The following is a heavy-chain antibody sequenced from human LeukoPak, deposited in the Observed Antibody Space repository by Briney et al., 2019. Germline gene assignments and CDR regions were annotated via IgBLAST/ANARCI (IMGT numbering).Heavy chain of an antibody. J-gene: IGHJ1*01. CDR1: GFIVSSNY. CDR3: GWVRFGSSPR. V-gene: IGHV3-53*01. D-gene: IGHD3-10*01. Sequence: GGSLRVSCEGSGFIVSSNYMIWVRQAPGKGLEWVSLIYSHGSTHYADSVRGRFTISRDSSRGIVYLQLNTVRVEDTAVYYCGWVRFGSSPRWGQGSLVTVSS. CDR2: IYSHGST.